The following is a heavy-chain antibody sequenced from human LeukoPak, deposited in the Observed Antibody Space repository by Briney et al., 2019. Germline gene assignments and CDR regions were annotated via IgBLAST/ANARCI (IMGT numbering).Heavy chain of an antibody. CDR2: ISYDGSNK. Sequence: GGSLRLSCAASGFTFSSYGMHGVRQAPGKELEWVAVISYDGSNKYYADSVKGRFTISRDNSKNTLYLQMNSLRAEDTAVYYCAKDLSTIFGVVTEIDYWGQGTLVTVSS. CDR1: GFTFSSYG. D-gene: IGHD3-3*01. CDR3: AKDLSTIFGVVTEIDY. J-gene: IGHJ4*02. V-gene: IGHV3-30*18.